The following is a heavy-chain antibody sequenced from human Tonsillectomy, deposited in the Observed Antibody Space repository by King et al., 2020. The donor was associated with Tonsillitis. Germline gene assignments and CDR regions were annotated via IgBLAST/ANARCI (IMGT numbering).Heavy chain of an antibody. CDR3: AKDLKALNWVAAAGIPDAFDI. CDR2: ISGSGGST. J-gene: IGHJ3*02. CDR1: GFTFSSYA. Sequence: VQLVESGGGLVQPGGSLRLSCAASGFTFSSYAMSWVRQAPGKGLEWVSAISGSGGSTYYADSVKGRFTISRDNSKNTLYLQMNSLRAEDTAVYYCAKDLKALNWVAAAGIPDAFDIWGQGTMVTVSS. D-gene: IGHD6-13*01. V-gene: IGHV3-23*04.